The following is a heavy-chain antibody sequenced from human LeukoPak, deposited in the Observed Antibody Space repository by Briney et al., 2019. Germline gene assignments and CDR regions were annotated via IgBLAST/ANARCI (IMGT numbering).Heavy chain of an antibody. V-gene: IGHV1-2*02. CDR1: GYTFTGYY. J-gene: IGHJ6*03. Sequence: GASVKVPCKASGYTFTGYYMHWVRQAPGQGLEWMGWINPNSGGTNYAQKFQGRVTMTRDTSISTAYMELSRLRSDDTAVYYCARDSPVPYSSSWYRYYYYYMDVWGKGTTVTVSS. CDR2: INPNSGGT. CDR3: ARDSPVPYSSSWYRYYYYYMDV. D-gene: IGHD6-13*01.